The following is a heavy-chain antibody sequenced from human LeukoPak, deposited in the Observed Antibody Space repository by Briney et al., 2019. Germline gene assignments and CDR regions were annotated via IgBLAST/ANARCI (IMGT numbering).Heavy chain of an antibody. D-gene: IGHD5-24*01. CDR2: IFYSGTT. Sequence: ASETLSLTCTVSGGSISSGTNYWGWIRQSPGKGLEWIGSIFYSGTTYYNPSLKSRVTISADTSKNHFSLRLTSVTAAETAMYFCARGGGGYIWDYWGQGTLVTVSS. J-gene: IGHJ4*02. CDR1: GGSISSGTNY. V-gene: IGHV4-39*02. CDR3: ARGGGGYIWDY.